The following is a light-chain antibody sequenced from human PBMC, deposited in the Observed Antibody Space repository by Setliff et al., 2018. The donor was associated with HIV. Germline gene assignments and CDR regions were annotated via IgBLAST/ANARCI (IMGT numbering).Light chain of an antibody. Sequence: QSVLTQPPSASGTPGQRVTISCSGSSSNIGSNTVNWYQQLPGTAPKLLIYSNNQRPSGVPDRFSGSKSGTSASLAISGLQSEDEADYYCAAWDDSLSAFYVFGTGTRSPS. CDR2: SNN. J-gene: IGLJ1*01. V-gene: IGLV1-44*01. CDR1: SSNIGSNT. CDR3: AAWDDSLSAFYV.